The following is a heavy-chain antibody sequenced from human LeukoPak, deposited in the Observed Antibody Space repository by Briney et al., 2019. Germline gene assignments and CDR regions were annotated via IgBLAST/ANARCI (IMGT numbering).Heavy chain of an antibody. V-gene: IGHV3-23*01. Sequence: GGSLRLSCAASGFTFSSYAMSWVRQAPGKGLEWVSTISGSRTYYADSVKGRFTISRDNSKNTLYLQMNSLRAEDTAVYYCAIHHFLEWLGGPWGQGALVTVSS. CDR1: GFTFSSYA. CDR3: AIHHFLEWLGGP. CDR2: ISGSRT. D-gene: IGHD3-3*01. J-gene: IGHJ5*02.